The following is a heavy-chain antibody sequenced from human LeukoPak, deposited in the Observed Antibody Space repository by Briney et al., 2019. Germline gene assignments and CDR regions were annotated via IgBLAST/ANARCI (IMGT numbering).Heavy chain of an antibody. J-gene: IGHJ4*02. Sequence: GGSLRLSCATSGFTFSMSAMHWVRLAPGKGLDWVAVISFDGGNKFYADSVKGRFSISRDNSKNTLYLQMNSLGLDDTAVYFCARGRAGIAAAGFDYWGQGTLVSVSS. D-gene: IGHD6-13*01. CDR1: GFTFSMSA. CDR2: ISFDGGNK. V-gene: IGHV3-30-3*01. CDR3: ARGRAGIAAAGFDY.